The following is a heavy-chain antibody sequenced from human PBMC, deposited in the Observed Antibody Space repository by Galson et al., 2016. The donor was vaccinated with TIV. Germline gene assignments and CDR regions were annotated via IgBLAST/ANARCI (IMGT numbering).Heavy chain of an antibody. J-gene: IGHJ4*02. Sequence: SVKVSCKASGGIFRTNAISWVRQAPGQGLEWMGGIFAIFGIANYAQKFQGRVTITADESTSTAYMELSSLRSEDTVVYYCARNTGYSVTGDFDFWGQGTLVTVSS. V-gene: IGHV1-69*13. CDR2: IFAIFGIA. D-gene: IGHD5/OR15-5a*01. CDR1: GGIFRTNA. CDR3: ARNTGYSVTGDFDF.